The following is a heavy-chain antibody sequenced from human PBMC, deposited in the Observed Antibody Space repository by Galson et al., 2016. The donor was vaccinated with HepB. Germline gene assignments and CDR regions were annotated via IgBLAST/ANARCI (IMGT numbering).Heavy chain of an antibody. V-gene: IGHV3-48*03. Sequence: SLRLSCAASGFTFTTYEMTWVRQAPGKGLEWISYISSYGSTIYYADSVKGRFTISRDNAENSLYLQMNSLRAEDTAVYYCARVRWLKPLDYWGQGTLVTVSS. J-gene: IGHJ4*02. CDR3: ARVRWLKPLDY. CDR1: GFTFTTYE. CDR2: ISSYGSTI. D-gene: IGHD6-19*01.